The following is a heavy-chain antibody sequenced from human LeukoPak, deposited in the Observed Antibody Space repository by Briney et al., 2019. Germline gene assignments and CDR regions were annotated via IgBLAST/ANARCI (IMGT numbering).Heavy chain of an antibody. D-gene: IGHD3-10*01. CDR2: IKSKTDGGTT. Sequence: PGGSLRLSCAASGFTFSNAWMSWVRQAPGKGLEWVGRIKSKTDGGTTDYAAPVKGRFTISRDDSKKTLYLQMNSLKTEDTAVYYCTSWYYYGSGSSRSDYWGQGTLVTVSS. CDR3: TSWYYYGSGSSRSDY. CDR1: GFTFSNAW. V-gene: IGHV3-15*01. J-gene: IGHJ4*02.